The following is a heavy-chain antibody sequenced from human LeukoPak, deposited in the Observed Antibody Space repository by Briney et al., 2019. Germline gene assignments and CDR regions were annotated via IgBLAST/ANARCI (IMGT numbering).Heavy chain of an antibody. Sequence: PGGSLRLSCVASGFTFSSYGMSWVRQAPGNGLEWVSAISGNAAGTDYADSVKGRFIISRDNSKNTVYLQVNSLRVEDTAVYYCAKDGPPGIYGSGSYYSTWFDPWGQGTLVTVSS. CDR1: GFTFSSYG. CDR2: ISGNAAGT. V-gene: IGHV3-23*01. CDR3: AKDGPPGIYGSGSYYSTWFDP. D-gene: IGHD3-10*01. J-gene: IGHJ5*02.